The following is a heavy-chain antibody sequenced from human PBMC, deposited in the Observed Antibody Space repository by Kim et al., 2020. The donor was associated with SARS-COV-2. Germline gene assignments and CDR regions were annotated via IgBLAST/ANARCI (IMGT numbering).Heavy chain of an antibody. D-gene: IGHD3-10*01. CDR1: GFTFSSYW. V-gene: IGHV3-7*03. CDR2: IKQDGSEK. J-gene: IGHJ3*02. CDR3: AREDRRITMVRGVKAAFDI. Sequence: GGSLRLSCAASGFTFSSYWMSWVRQAPGKGLEWVANIKQDGSEKYYVDSVKGRFTISRDNAKNSLYLQMNSLRAEDTAVYYCAREDRRITMVRGVKAAFDIWGQGTMVTGSS.